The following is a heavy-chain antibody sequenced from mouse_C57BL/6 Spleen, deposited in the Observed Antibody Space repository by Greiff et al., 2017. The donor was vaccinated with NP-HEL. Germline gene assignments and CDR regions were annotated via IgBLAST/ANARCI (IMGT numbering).Heavy chain of an antibody. V-gene: IGHV1-69*01. J-gene: IGHJ4*01. CDR1: GYTFTSYW. Sequence: VQLQQSGAELVMPGASVKLSCKASGYTFTSYWMHWVKQRPGQGLEWIGEIDPSDSYTNYNQKFKGKSTLTVDKSSSTAYSKLSSLTSEDSAVYYWARDESYYDELYAMDYWGQGTSVNVSS. CDR2: IDPSDSYT. CDR3: ARDESYYDELYAMDY. D-gene: IGHD2-4*01.